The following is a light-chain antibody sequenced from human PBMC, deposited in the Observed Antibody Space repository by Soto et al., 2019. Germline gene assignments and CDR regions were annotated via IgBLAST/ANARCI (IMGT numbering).Light chain of an antibody. CDR3: QQYGRSGT. CDR2: GAS. J-gene: IGKJ1*01. CDR1: QSVSNNY. V-gene: IGKV3-20*01. Sequence: EIVLTQSPGTLSLSPGERATLSCRASQSVSNNYLAWYQQKPGQAPRLLIYGASNRATGIPDRFSGSGSGTDLTLTTSRPQSQAFPVSYCQQYGRSGTFGQGTKVDI.